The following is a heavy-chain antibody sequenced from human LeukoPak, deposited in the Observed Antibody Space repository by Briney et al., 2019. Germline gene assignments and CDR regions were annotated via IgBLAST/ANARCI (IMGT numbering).Heavy chain of an antibody. CDR1: GFTFSSHA. D-gene: IGHD5-12*01. Sequence: GGSLRLSCAAAGFTFSSHALSWVRQAPGKGLEWVSVIGGSNGITFYVGSVKGRFTISRDNSKDTLYLQMNSLRAEDTAVYYCARNENSGWGYFDYWGQGTLVTVSS. CDR2: IGGSNGIT. V-gene: IGHV3-23*01. J-gene: IGHJ4*02. CDR3: ARNENSGWGYFDY.